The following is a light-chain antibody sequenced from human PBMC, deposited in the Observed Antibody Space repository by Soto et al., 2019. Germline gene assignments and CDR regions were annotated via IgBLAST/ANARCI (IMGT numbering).Light chain of an antibody. CDR1: QSVSTY. CDR3: QQRSNWPPTWT. CDR2: DAS. J-gene: IGKJ1*01. V-gene: IGKV3-11*01. Sequence: EIVLTQSPATLSLSPGQRATLSCRASQSVSTYLAWYQQKPGQAPRLLIYDASTQATAIPARFSGSGSGPDFTLPISSLEPEDFAVYYCQQRSNWPPTWTFGQGTKVEIK.